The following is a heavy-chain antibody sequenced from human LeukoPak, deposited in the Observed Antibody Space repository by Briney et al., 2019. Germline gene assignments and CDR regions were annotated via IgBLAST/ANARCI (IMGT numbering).Heavy chain of an antibody. CDR3: ASSIPGLTTVTASFDY. Sequence: SETLSLTCTVSVGSIGRSSYYWGWIRQPPGKGLEWIGNFYYSGNTNYNTSLKSRVTISVDTYKSQISLTLSSVTAADTAVYYCASSIPGLTTVTASFDYWGQGTLVTVSS. J-gene: IGHJ4*02. V-gene: IGHV4-61*05. CDR1: VGSIGRSSYY. D-gene: IGHD4-11*01. CDR2: FYYSGNT.